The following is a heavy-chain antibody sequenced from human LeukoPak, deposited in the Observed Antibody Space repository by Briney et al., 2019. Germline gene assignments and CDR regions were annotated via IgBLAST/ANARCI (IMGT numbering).Heavy chain of an antibody. V-gene: IGHV4-59*08. D-gene: IGHD2-15*01. J-gene: IGHJ4*02. CDR3: ALLGGFSDY. Sequence: SETLSLTFTVSGGSISSYYWSWIRQPPGKGLEWIGYIYYSGSTNYNPSLKSRVTISVDTSKNQFSLKLSSVTAADTAVYYCALLGGFSDYWGQGTLVTVSS. CDR1: GGSISSYY. CDR2: IYYSGST.